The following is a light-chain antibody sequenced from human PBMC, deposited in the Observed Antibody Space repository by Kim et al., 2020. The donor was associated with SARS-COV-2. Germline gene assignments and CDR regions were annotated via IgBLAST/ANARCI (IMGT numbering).Light chain of an antibody. CDR1: NIGSRS. Sequence: APGKTATITCEENNIGSRSVHWYQQKPGQAPVMVMYYDSDRPSGIPDRFSGSNSGSTATLTISRVAAGDEADYYCQVWDKTTNHAIFGGGTQLTVL. CDR3: QVWDKTTNHAI. V-gene: IGLV3-21*04. CDR2: YDS. J-gene: IGLJ2*01.